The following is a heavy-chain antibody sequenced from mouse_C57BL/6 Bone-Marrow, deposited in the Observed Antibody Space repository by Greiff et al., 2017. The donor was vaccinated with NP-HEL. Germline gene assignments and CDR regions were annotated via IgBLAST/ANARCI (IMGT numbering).Heavy chain of an antibody. D-gene: IGHD2-1*01. Sequence: VQLKQSGPELVKPGASVKISCKASGYSFTGYYMNWVKQSPEKSLEWIGEINPSTGGTTYNQKFKAKATLTVDKSSSTAYMQLKSLTSEDSAVYYCARLGTMVRRGYFDYWGQGTTLTVSS. CDR3: ARLGTMVRRGYFDY. J-gene: IGHJ2*01. CDR2: INPSTGGT. V-gene: IGHV1-42*01. CDR1: GYSFTGYY.